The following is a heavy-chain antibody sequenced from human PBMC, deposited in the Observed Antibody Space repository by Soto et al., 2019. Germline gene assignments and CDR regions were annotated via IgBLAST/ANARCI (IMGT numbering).Heavy chain of an antibody. J-gene: IGHJ3*01. D-gene: IGHD6-19*01. CDR1: GDSISNSRW. CDR3: AYSTGGYLHDV. CDR2: IFHSGDT. V-gene: IGHV4-4*02. Sequence: QVQLQESGPGLVKPSGTLSLTCAVSGDSISNSRWWAWVRQPPGKGLEWIGDIFHSGDTNYNPALKSRVVISVDKSQNQFSLKVSSVTAADTAVYYCAYSTGGYLHDVWGQGTLVTVSS.